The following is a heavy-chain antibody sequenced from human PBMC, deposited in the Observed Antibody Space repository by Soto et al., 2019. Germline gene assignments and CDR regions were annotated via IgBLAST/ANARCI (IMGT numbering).Heavy chain of an antibody. CDR2: INHSGST. V-gene: IGHV4-34*01. Sequence: SETLSLTCAVYGGSFSGYYWSWIRQPPGKGLEWIGEINHSGSTNYNPSLKSRVTISVDTSKNQFSLKLSSVTAADTAVYYCAARRAGATRDPGYYFDYWGQGTLVTVSS. J-gene: IGHJ4*02. D-gene: IGHD1-26*01. CDR3: AARRAGATRDPGYYFDY. CDR1: GGSFSGYY.